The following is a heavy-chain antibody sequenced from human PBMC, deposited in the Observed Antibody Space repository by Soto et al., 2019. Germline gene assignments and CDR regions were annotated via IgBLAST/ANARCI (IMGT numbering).Heavy chain of an antibody. Sequence: QVQLQESGPGLVKPSQTLSLTCTVSGGSISSGGYYWSWIRQHPGKGLEWIGYITYSGSPYYTPSIERRVTIPVFTSKTQSSLKVSCVTGADTAVYYWARDALTRDSIWGQGILGTVSS. CDR1: GGSISSGGYY. J-gene: IGHJ4*01. V-gene: IGHV4-31*03. CDR2: ITYSGSP. CDR3: ARDALTRDSI. D-gene: IGHD3-22*01.